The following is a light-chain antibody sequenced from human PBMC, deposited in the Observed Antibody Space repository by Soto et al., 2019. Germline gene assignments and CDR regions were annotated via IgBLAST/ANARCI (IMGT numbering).Light chain of an antibody. Sequence: EILMTQSPGTVSLSPGERATLSCRASQSVSSRLAWYQQKPGQAPRLLISGASSRATGIPDRFSGSGSGTDFTLTISRLEPEDFARYYCQHYVERSPITFGQGTRLE. V-gene: IGKV3-20*01. CDR2: GAS. CDR3: QHYVERSPIT. CDR1: QSVSSR. J-gene: IGKJ5*01.